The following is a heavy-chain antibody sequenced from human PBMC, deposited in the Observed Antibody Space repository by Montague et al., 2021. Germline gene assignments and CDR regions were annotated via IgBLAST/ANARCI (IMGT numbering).Heavy chain of an antibody. Sequence: SLRLSCAASGFNVNSHYMSWVRQAPGKGLEWVSVTYTGGSAYYADSVKGRFTATRDSSKNMVYLQMDSLRAEDTAVYFCARDENNTSSLDYWGQGTLVTVSS. CDR2: TYTGGSA. V-gene: IGHV3-53*01. CDR1: GFNVNSHY. CDR3: ARDENNTSSLDY. J-gene: IGHJ4*02. D-gene: IGHD2/OR15-2a*01.